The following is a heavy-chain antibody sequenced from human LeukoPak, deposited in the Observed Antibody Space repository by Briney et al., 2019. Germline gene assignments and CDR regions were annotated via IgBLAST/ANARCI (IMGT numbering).Heavy chain of an antibody. J-gene: IGHJ4*02. V-gene: IGHV4-59*08. CDR2: MYNSGST. D-gene: IGHD4-17*01. CDR1: GGSISSYY. Sequence: SETLSLTCTVSGGSISSYYWSWIRQAPGKGLEWIGFMYNSGSTNYNPSLKSRVTISLDTSKNQFSLKLSSVTAADTGVYYCANSIDFDYGDYYFDYWGQGALVTISS. CDR3: ANSIDFDYGDYYFDY.